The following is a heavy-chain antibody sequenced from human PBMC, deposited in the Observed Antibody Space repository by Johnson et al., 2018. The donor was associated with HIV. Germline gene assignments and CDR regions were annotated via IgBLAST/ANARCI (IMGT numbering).Heavy chain of an antibody. CDR2: INWNRGST. V-gene: IGHV3-20*04. CDR3: AREGMGGDIVVVPAARGAFDI. CDR1: RFTFDDYA. D-gene: IGHD2-2*01. Sequence: VQLVESGGVVVQPGGSLRLSCETSRFTFDDYAMHWVRQAPGKGLEWVSGINWNRGSTGYADSVKGRFTISRDNAKNSLYLQMNSLRAEDTALYYCAREGMGGDIVVVPAARGAFDIWGQGTMVTVSS. J-gene: IGHJ3*02.